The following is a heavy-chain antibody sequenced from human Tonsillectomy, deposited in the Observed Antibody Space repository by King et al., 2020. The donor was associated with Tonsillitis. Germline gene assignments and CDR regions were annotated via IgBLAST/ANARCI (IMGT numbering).Heavy chain of an antibody. V-gene: IGHV3-23*04. CDR2: ISGSGGST. CDR3: AKEGRAMVRGVIISGAFDI. CDR1: GFTFSSYA. Sequence: VQLVESGGGLVQPGGSLRLSCAASGFTFSSYAMSWVRQAPGKGLEWVSAISGSGGSTYYADSVKGRFTISRDNSKNTLYLQMNNLRAEDTAVYYCAKEGRAMVRGVIISGAFDIWGQGTMVTVSS. J-gene: IGHJ3*02. D-gene: IGHD3-10*01.